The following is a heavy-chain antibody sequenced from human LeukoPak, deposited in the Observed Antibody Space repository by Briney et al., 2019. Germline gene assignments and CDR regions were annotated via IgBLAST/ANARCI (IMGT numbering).Heavy chain of an antibody. CDR3: VKDRQHGC. J-gene: IGHJ4*02. D-gene: IGHD1-1*01. V-gene: IGHV3-23*01. Sequence: GGSLRLSCAASGFTFSSYEMNWVRQAPGKGLEWVSTITNSGDNTYYADSVKGLFTISRDNSKNTVYLQMTSLRAEDTAVYYCVKDRQHGCWGQGALVTVSP. CDR2: ITNSGDNT. CDR1: GFTFSSYE.